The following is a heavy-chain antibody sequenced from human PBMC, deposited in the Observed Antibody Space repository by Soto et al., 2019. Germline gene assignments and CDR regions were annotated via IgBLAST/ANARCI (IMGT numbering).Heavy chain of an antibody. Sequence: QVQLVESGGGVVQPGRSLRLSCAASGFIVSFYGMHWVRQAPGKGLEWVAVISGDGSRKYYADSVKGRFTISRDNSKNTIYLQMNSLRAEDTAVYYCAKLNTDYFDSSGPVPLYNIAYWGQGTLVTVSS. D-gene: IGHD3-22*01. CDR2: ISGDGSRK. J-gene: IGHJ4*01. CDR1: GFIVSFYG. V-gene: IGHV3-30*18. CDR3: AKLNTDYFDSSGPVPLYNIAY.